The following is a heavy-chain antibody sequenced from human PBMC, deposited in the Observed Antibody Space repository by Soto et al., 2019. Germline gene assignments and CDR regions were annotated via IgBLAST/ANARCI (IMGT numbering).Heavy chain of an antibody. D-gene: IGHD3-10*01. J-gene: IGHJ4*02. V-gene: IGHV1-18*04. CDR3: ARDQRYYGSGSYYSDS. Sequence: QVQLVQSGPEVKKPGASVKFSCKTSGYVYISYGISWVRRAPGHGLEWVGWISAYTGKADYAQKFQGRVTMTTETSTSTAFLELRSLRSDDTAVYYCARDQRYYGSGSYYSDSWGQGTLVTVSS. CDR2: ISAYTGKA. CDR1: GYVYISYG.